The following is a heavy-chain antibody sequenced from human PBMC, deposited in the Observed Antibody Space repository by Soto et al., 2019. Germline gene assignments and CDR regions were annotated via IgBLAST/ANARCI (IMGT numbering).Heavy chain of an antibody. CDR2: MNPSGDRT. CDR3: ARGRGYSGDDLQEDGFDI. D-gene: IGHD5-12*01. Sequence: QVQLMQSGTEVKEPGASVNLSCKASGYTFSSSYIHWVRQAPGQGLEWMGIMNPSGDRTNYAQNFQGRVHMTRDTATSTVYMELSSLTFEDTAVYYCARGRGYSGDDLQEDGFDIWGQGTMVTVS. CDR1: GYTFSSSY. V-gene: IGHV1-46*01. J-gene: IGHJ3*02.